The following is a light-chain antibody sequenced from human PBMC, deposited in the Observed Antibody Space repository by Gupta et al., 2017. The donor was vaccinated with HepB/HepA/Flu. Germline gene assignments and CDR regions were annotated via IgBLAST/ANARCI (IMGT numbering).Light chain of an antibody. CDR1: QSFTSCY. CDR3: QHYDYSIPLS. CDR2: GES. J-gene: IGKJ4*01. V-gene: IGKV3-20*01. Sequence: EIVFTPSPGTLSLSPGERATLSCRASQSFTSCYLAWYQQKPGQAPRLLIYGESSRATDIPDRFSGSGSGTDFTLTISRLDPEDFAVYYCQHYDYSIPLSFGGGTKVEMK.